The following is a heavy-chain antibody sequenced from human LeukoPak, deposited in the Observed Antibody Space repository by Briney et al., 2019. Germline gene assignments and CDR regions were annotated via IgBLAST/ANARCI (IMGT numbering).Heavy chain of an antibody. CDR1: GGSISSSSYY. CDR3: ARRTHGPRGDWFDP. Sequence: PSETLSITCTVSGGSISSSSYYWGWIRQPPGKGLEWIGTISYSGSTYYNPSLKSRVTISVDTSTNQFSLKLSSVTAADTAVYYCARRTHGPRGDWFDPWGQGTLVTVSS. J-gene: IGHJ5*02. CDR2: ISYSGST. V-gene: IGHV4-39*01.